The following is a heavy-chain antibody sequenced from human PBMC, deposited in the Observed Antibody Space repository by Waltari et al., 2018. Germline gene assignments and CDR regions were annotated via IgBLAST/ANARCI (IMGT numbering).Heavy chain of an antibody. CDR3: ARGGGGDWEWFDP. Sequence: QVQLQESGPSLLKPSETLSLICTVSGGSISGFYWSWVRQPPGKGLDWIGYIYYTGGTHFNPAVKSRVTMSVDTSKNQFSLKLSSVTAADTAFYYCARGGGGDWEWFDPWGQGTLVTVSS. CDR2: IYYTGGT. CDR1: GGSISGFY. V-gene: IGHV4-59*01. D-gene: IGHD2-21*02. J-gene: IGHJ5*02.